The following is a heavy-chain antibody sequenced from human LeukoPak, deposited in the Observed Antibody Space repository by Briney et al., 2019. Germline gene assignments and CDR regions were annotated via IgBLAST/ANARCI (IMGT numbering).Heavy chain of an antibody. CDR2: ISAYNGNT. V-gene: IGHV1-18*01. D-gene: IGHD3-3*01. CDR3: AFTGHYDFWSGYYTDY. Sequence: ASVKVSCKASGYTFTSYGISWVRQAPGQGLEWMGWISAYNGNTNYAQKLQGRVTMTTDTSTSTAYMELRSLRSDDTAVYYCAFTGHYDFWSGYYTDYWGQGTLVTVSS. CDR1: GYTFTSYG. J-gene: IGHJ4*02.